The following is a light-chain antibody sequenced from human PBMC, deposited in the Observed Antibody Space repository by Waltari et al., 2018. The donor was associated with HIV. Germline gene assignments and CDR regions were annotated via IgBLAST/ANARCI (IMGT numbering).Light chain of an antibody. CDR2: EVN. CDR3: SSYTATKILV. J-gene: IGLJ2*01. Sequence: QSALTQPASVSGSPGQSITISCTGTNSDIGTYNYVSWYQQQSGKAPSLPISEVNNRPSGVSNLFSGSKAGNTASLSISGLQAEDEGKYYCSSYTATKILVFGGGTDVTVL. CDR1: NSDIGTYNY. V-gene: IGLV2-14*03.